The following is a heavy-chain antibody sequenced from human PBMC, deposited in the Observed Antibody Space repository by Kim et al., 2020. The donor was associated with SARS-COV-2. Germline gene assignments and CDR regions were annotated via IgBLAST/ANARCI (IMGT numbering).Heavy chain of an antibody. CDR3: TRDRRIVGASNPYYFDY. CDR1: GFTFGDYA. J-gene: IGHJ4*02. Sequence: GGSLRLSCTVSGFTFGDYAMSWFRQAPGKGLEWVGFIRSKAYGGTTEYAASVKGRFTISRDDSKSIAYLQMNSLKTEDTAVYYCTRDRRIVGASNPYYFDYWGQGTLVTVSS. D-gene: IGHD1-26*01. V-gene: IGHV3-49*03. CDR2: IRSKAYGGTT.